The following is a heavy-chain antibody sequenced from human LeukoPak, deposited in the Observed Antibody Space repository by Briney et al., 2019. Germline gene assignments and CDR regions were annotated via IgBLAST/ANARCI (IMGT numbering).Heavy chain of an antibody. CDR2: IYYSGTT. CDR3: ARGKAEHFPYFYDSSGYPLLYFDS. CDR1: TGSINNYY. J-gene: IGHJ4*02. V-gene: IGHV4-59*01. Sequence: SETLSLTCTVSTGSINNYYWNWIRQPPGKGLEWVGYIYYSGTTKYNPSLKSRVTISLDTSKNQFSLRLGSVTAADTAVYYCARGKAEHFPYFYDSSGYPLLYFDSWGQGTLVTASS. D-gene: IGHD3-22*01.